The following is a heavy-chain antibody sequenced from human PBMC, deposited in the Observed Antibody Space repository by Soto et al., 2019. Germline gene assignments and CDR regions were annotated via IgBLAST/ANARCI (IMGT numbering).Heavy chain of an antibody. Sequence: QVQLQLSGPGLVTPSQTLSLTCAISGDSVSSNSAGWNWIRQTPSRGLEWLGRTYYRSKWYFNYAVSVESRITINPVTSKNQFALQLSSVNPDDTAVYYCARGSWDDVSGHYYMDVWGKGTTVTVSS. D-gene: IGHD1-1*01. CDR1: GDSVSSNSAG. V-gene: IGHV6-1*01. CDR3: ARGSWDDVSGHYYMDV. CDR2: TYYRSKWYF. J-gene: IGHJ6*03.